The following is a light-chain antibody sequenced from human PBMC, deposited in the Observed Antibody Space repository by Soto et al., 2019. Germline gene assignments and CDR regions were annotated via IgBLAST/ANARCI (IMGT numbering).Light chain of an antibody. CDR2: DAS. CDR1: QSVSSY. J-gene: IGKJ4*01. V-gene: IGKV3-11*01. CDR3: QHRSNWLA. Sequence: IVLTESPSTVTLSPRERATLSCRASQSVSSYLAWYQQKPGQAPRLLIYDASNRATGIPARFSGSGSGTDFTLTITSLEPEDFAVYYCQHRSNWLAFGGGAKVDIK.